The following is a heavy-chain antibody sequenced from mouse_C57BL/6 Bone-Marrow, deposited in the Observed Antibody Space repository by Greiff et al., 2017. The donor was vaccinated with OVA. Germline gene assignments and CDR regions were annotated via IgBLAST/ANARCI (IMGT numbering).Heavy chain of an antibody. V-gene: IGHV1-50*01. CDR3: AADYDGYPSWFAY. J-gene: IGHJ3*01. CDR2: IDPSDSYT. D-gene: IGHD2-3*01. Sequence: QVQLQQSGAELVKPGASVKLSCKASGYTFTSYWMQWVKQRPGQGLEWIGEIDPSDSYTNYNQKFKGKATLTVDTSSSTAYMQLSSLTSEDSAVYYCAADYDGYPSWFAYWGQGTLVTVSA. CDR1: GYTFTSYW.